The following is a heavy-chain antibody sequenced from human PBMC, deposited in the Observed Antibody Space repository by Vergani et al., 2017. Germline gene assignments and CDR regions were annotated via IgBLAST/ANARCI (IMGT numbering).Heavy chain of an antibody. J-gene: IGHJ4*02. D-gene: IGHD3-22*01. V-gene: IGHV1-46*03. CDR3: TRGWYYDSIAYWAY. CDR2: INPSGGST. Sequence: QVQLVQSGAEVKKPGSSVKVSCKGSGGTFSSYAISWVRQAPGQGLEWMGIINPSGGSTSYAQKFQGRVTMTRDTSTSTVYMELSSLRSEDTAVYYCTRGWYYDSIAYWAYWGQGTLVTVSS. CDR1: GGTFSSYA.